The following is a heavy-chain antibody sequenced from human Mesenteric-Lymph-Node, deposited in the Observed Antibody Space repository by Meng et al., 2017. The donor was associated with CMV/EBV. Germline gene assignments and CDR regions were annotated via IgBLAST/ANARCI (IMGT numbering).Heavy chain of an antibody. J-gene: IGHJ4*02. Sequence: GGSLRLSCAASGFTFSDYSMSWIRQAPGKGLEWVSYISSSGSTTYYPDSVKGRFTISRDNARNSLDLQMNSLRAEDTAVYYCARRNYLDYWGQGTLVTVSS. CDR2: ISSSGSTT. V-gene: IGHV3-11*01. CDR1: GFTFSDYS. CDR3: ARRNYLDY.